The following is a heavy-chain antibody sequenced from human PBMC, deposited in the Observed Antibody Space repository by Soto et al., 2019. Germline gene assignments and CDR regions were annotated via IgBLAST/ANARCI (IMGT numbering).Heavy chain of an antibody. D-gene: IGHD6-19*01. Sequence: QVKIVQSGAEVKKPGASVKVSCKASGYTFTSCAIHWVRQAPGQRPEWMGWINTDNGNTKYSQRFQGRVTITRDTSANTAYVGLTNLRSEDTAIYYCARDRAVDWYFDLWGRGTLVTVSS. CDR3: ARDRAVDWYFDL. CDR1: GYTFTSCA. J-gene: IGHJ2*01. CDR2: INTDNGNT. V-gene: IGHV1-3*04.